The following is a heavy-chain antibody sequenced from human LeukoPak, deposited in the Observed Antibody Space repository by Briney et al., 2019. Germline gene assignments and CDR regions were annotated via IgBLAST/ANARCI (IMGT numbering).Heavy chain of an antibody. Sequence: PGGSLRLSCAASGFTFSSYAMHWVRQAPAKGLEWVAFIRYDESKTFYGDSVKGRFTVSRDNSKNTLYLQMNSLRAEDTAVYYCAKSHLPNSYSGTYYCDYWGQGTRVIVSS. CDR2: IRYDESKT. V-gene: IGHV3-30*02. CDR1: GFTFSSYA. CDR3: AKSHLPNSYSGTYYCDY. J-gene: IGHJ4*02. D-gene: IGHD1-26*01.